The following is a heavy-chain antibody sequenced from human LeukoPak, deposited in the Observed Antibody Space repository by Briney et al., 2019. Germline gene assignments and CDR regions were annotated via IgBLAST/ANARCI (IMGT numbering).Heavy chain of an antibody. Sequence: GGSLRLSCAASGFTFSSYWMSWVRQAPGKGLEWVANIKQDGREKYSVDSVKGRFTISRDNAKNSLYLQMNSLRAEDTAVYYCARVGDGYNPVLDYWGQGTLVTVSS. CDR3: ARVGDGYNPVLDY. J-gene: IGHJ4*02. V-gene: IGHV3-7*01. CDR2: IKQDGREK. CDR1: GFTFSSYW. D-gene: IGHD5-24*01.